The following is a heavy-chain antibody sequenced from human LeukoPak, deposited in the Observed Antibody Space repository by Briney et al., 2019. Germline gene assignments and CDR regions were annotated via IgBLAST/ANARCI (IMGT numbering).Heavy chain of an antibody. CDR2: ISSGSEYM. Sequence: GGSLRLSCAASGFTFRSYSMNWVRQAPGKGLEWVSSISSGSEYMYYADSVKGRFTISRDNAKNSLFLQMNSLRAEDTAVYYCARTGWEYSYGIDYWGQGTLVTVSS. J-gene: IGHJ4*02. V-gene: IGHV3-21*01. CDR1: GFTFRSYS. D-gene: IGHD5-18*01. CDR3: ARTGWEYSYGIDY.